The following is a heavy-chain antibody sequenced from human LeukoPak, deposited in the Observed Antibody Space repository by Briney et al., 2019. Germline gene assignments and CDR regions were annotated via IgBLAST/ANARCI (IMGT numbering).Heavy chain of an antibody. V-gene: IGHV4-34*01. Sequence: SETLSLTCTVSDYSINSGYYWSWIRQPPGKGLEWIGEINHSGSTNYNPSLKSRVTISVDTSKNQFSLKLSSVTAADTAVYYCARSKKFAVRFLEWLKNENWFDPWGQGTLVTVSS. CDR1: DYSINSGYY. J-gene: IGHJ5*02. D-gene: IGHD3-3*01. CDR2: INHSGST. CDR3: ARSKKFAVRFLEWLKNENWFDP.